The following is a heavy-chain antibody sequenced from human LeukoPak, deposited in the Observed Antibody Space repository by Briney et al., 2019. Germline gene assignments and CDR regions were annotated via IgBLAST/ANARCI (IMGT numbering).Heavy chain of an antibody. J-gene: IGHJ6*02. Sequence: ASVKVSCKASGYTFTAYYMHWVRQAPGRGLEWMGRINPNSGDTNYAQSIQGRVTMTRDTSINTVYMELSRLRSEDTAVYYCARVPEANGCCAYYYGMDVWGQGTTVTVSS. CDR3: ARVPEANGCCAYYYGMDV. V-gene: IGHV1-2*06. D-gene: IGHD2-15*01. CDR2: INPNSGDT. CDR1: GYTFTAYY.